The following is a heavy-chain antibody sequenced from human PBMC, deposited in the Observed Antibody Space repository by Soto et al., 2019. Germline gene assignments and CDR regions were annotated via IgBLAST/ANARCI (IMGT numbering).Heavy chain of an antibody. CDR1: GGSVTNINYF. V-gene: IGHV4-39*01. J-gene: IGHJ3*01. Sequence: SETLSLTCSVSGGSVTNINYFWAWIRQSPGKGLEWIANIYYTGTTFYNPSLRSRVSMTIDASKNRFSLNLSSVTASDTALYYCARHEYVSSSYDLLDVWGRGTMITVSS. CDR2: IYYTGTT. CDR3: ARHEYVSSSYDLLDV. D-gene: IGHD3-22*01.